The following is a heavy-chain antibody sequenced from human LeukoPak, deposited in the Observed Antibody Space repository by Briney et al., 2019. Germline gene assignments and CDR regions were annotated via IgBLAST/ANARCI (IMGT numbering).Heavy chain of an antibody. J-gene: IGHJ4*02. V-gene: IGHV4-61*02. D-gene: IGHD1-26*01. CDR1: GGPISSGSYY. CDR3: ARSRVGATFDY. CDR2: IYTSGST. Sequence: SETLSLTCTVSGGPISSGSYYGRWIRQPAGKGLEGIGRIYTSGSTHYNPARKRRVTISVETSKNQFSLKLSSVTAADTAVYYCARSRVGATFDYWGQGTLVTVSS.